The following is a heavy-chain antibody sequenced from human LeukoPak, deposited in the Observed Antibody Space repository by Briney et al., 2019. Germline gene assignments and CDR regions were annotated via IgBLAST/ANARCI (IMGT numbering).Heavy chain of an antibody. CDR3: AKETLYCSSTSCYSYFDY. CDR2: ISYDGSNK. D-gene: IGHD2-2*01. CDR1: GFTFNSYG. Sequence: GRSLRLSCAASGFTFNSYGMHWARQAPGKGLEWVAVISYDGSNKYYADSVKGRFTISRDNSKNTLYLQMNSLRAEDTAVYYCAKETLYCSSTSCYSYFDYWGQGALVTVSS. V-gene: IGHV3-30*18. J-gene: IGHJ4*02.